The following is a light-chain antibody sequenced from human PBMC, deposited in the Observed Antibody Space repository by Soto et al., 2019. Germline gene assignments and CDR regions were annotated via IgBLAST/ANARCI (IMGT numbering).Light chain of an antibody. CDR3: QSYDSSPRGVV. Sequence: QSALTQPPSVSGAPGQRVTISCTGSSSNIGAGYDVHWYQQLPGTAPKLLIYGNSNRPSGVPDRFSGSKSGTSASLAITGLQAEDEADYYCQSYDSSPRGVVFGGGTKVTVL. CDR1: SSNIGAGYD. CDR2: GNS. J-gene: IGLJ2*01. V-gene: IGLV1-40*01.